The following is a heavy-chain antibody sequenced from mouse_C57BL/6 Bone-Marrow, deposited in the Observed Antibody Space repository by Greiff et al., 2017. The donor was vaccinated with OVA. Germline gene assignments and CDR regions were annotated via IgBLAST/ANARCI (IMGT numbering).Heavy chain of an antibody. V-gene: IGHV1-15*01. D-gene: IGHD3-3*01. J-gene: IGHJ4*01. CDR2: IDPETGGT. CDR3: TRGDLDAMDY. CDR1: GYTFTDYE. Sequence: VKLQQSGAELVRPGASVTLSCKASGYTFTDYEMHWVKQTPVHGLEWIGAIDPETGGTAYNQKFKGKAILTADKSSSTAYMELRSLTSEDSAVYYCTRGDLDAMDYWGQGTSVTVSS.